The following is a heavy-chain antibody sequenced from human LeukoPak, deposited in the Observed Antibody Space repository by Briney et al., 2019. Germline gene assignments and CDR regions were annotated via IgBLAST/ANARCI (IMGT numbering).Heavy chain of an antibody. V-gene: IGHV4-34*01. Sequence: PSETLSLTCAVYGGSFSGYYWSWIRQPPGKGLEWIGEINHSGSTNYNPSLKSRVTISVDTSKNQFSLKLSPVTAADTAVYYCARQHSSGYYRDPFDYWGQGTLVTVSS. CDR1: GGSFSGYY. J-gene: IGHJ4*02. CDR3: ARQHSSGYYRDPFDY. D-gene: IGHD3-22*01. CDR2: INHSGST.